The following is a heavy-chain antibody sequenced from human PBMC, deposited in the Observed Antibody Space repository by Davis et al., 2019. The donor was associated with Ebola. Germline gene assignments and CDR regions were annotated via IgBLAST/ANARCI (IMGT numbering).Heavy chain of an antibody. D-gene: IGHD5-12*01. CDR1: GFTFSSYG. CDR2: IWYDGSNK. Sequence: SLKISCAASGFTFSSYGMHWVRQAPGKGLEWVAVIWYDGSNKYYADSVKGRFTISRDNSKNTLYLQMNSLRAEDTAVYYCAKDFRESSGYDYFDYWGQGTLVTVSS. V-gene: IGHV3-33*06. CDR3: AKDFRESSGYDYFDY. J-gene: IGHJ4*02.